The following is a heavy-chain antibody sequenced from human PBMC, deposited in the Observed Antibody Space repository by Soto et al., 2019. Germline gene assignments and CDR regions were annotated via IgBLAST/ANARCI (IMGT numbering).Heavy chain of an antibody. J-gene: IGHJ6*02. V-gene: IGHV2-70*01. Sequence: GSGPTLVNPTQTLTLTCTFSGFSLSTSGMCVSWIRQPPGKALEWLALIDWDDDKYYSTSLKTRLTISKYTSKNQVVLTMTNMDPVETATYYCARISQQGYSSGWYSYYYSGMADWGQGTTVTASS. CDR1: GFSLSTSGMC. CDR3: ARISQQGYSSGWYSYYYSGMAD. CDR2: IDWDDDK. D-gene: IGHD6-19*01.